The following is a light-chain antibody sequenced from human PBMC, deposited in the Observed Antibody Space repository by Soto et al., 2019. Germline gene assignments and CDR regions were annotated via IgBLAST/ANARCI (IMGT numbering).Light chain of an antibody. J-gene: IGKJ1*01. CDR1: QTISSW. V-gene: IGKV1-5*03. CDR2: KAS. CDR3: QHYNSYSEA. Sequence: DIQMTQSPSTLSGSVGDRVTITCRASQTISSWLAWYQQTPGKAPKLLIYKASTLKSGVPSRFIGSGSGTEFTLTISSLQPDDFATYYRQHYNSYSEAFGQGTKVELK.